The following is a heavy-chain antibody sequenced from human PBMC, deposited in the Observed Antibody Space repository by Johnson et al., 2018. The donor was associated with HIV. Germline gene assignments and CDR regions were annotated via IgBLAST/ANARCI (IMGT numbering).Heavy chain of an antibody. CDR1: GFTFSSYA. Sequence: QVQLVESGGGVVQPGRSLRLSCAASGFTFSSYAMHWVRQAPGKGLEWVAVISYDGSNKYYADSVKGRFTISRDNSKNTLYLQMNSLTTEDTAVYSCTTDWGSYHEYAFDIWGQGTMVTVSS. D-gene: IGHD1-26*01. J-gene: IGHJ3*02. CDR3: TTDWGSYHEYAFDI. V-gene: IGHV3-30*04. CDR2: ISYDGSNK.